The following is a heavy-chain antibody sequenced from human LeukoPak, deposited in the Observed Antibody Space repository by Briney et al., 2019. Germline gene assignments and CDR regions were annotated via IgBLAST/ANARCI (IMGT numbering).Heavy chain of an antibody. CDR2: IYYSGST. CDR1: GGSISSGGYY. CDR3: ARDGSDYGAFDI. Sequence: SQTLSLTCTVSGGSISSGGYYWSWIRQHPGKGLEWTGYIYYSGSTYYNPSLKSRVTISVDTSKNQFSLKLSSVTAADTAVYYCARDGSDYGAFDIWGQGTMVTVSS. D-gene: IGHD4-17*01. V-gene: IGHV4-31*03. J-gene: IGHJ3*02.